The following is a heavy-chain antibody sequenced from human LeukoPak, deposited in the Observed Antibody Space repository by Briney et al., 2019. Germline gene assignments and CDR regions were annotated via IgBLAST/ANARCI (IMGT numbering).Heavy chain of an antibody. Sequence: QPGGSLRLSCAASGFTFSSYWMSWVRQAPGKGLEWVSAISGSGGSTYYADSVKGRFTISRDNSKNTLYLQMNSLRAEDTAVYYCASSDGRVDTIFGAIDYWGQGTLVTVSS. CDR3: ASSDGRVDTIFGAIDY. J-gene: IGHJ4*02. CDR1: GFTFSSYW. CDR2: ISGSGGST. V-gene: IGHV3-23*01. D-gene: IGHD3-3*01.